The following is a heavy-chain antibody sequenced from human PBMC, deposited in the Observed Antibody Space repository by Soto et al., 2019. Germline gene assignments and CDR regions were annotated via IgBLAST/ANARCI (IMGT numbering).Heavy chain of an antibody. CDR1: GYTFTSYP. CDR3: ARDQGYGDLP. D-gene: IGHD4-17*01. J-gene: IGHJ5*02. CDR2: INVGNGNT. Sequence: GASVKVSCKASGYTFTSYPIHWVRQAPGQRLEWMGWINVGNGNTKYSQKFQGRVTITRDTSASTAYMELSSLRSEDTAVYYCARDQGYGDLPWGQGTLVTVSS. V-gene: IGHV1-3*01.